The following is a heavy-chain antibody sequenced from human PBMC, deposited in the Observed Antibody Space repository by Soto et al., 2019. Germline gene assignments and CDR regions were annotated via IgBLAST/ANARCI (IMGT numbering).Heavy chain of an antibody. Sequence: QLQLQESGPGLVKPSETLSLTCTVSGGSISSSGYYWGWIRQPPGKGLEWIGTICYSGSTYYNPSLKSRVTITVDTSKNQFSLKLSSVTAADTAVYYCATSNWFDPWGQGTLVTVSS. J-gene: IGHJ5*02. CDR3: ATSNWFDP. CDR2: ICYSGST. V-gene: IGHV4-39*01. CDR1: GGSISSSGYY.